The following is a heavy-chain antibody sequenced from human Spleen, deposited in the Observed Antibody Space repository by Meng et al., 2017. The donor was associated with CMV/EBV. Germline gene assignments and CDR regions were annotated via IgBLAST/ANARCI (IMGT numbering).Heavy chain of an antibody. CDR2: INPDSGGT. CDR3: ARVRGYCSITSCFRGLHFDY. D-gene: IGHD2-2*01. J-gene: IGHJ4*02. CDR1: GYTFTGYY. V-gene: IGHV1-2*02. Sequence: ASVKVSCKASGYTFTGYYLHWLRQAPGQGLEWMGWINPDSGGTNYAQKFQGRVTMTRDTSISTAYMELSRLTSDDTAVYYCARVRGYCSITSCFRGLHFDYWGQGTLVTAPQ.